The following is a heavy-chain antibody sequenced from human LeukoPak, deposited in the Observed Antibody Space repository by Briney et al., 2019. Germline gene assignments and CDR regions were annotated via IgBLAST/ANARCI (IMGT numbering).Heavy chain of an antibody. D-gene: IGHD3-3*01. Sequence: ASVKVSRRASVYTFTSHYMHSVRQPPGQGREWMGIINPSAGSTSYPHKFQGRVTMTRDTSPRTHYIELSSQRSDDTAGYYFASHGASGFVGNFWCGPLDFWGQGTLVSVSS. CDR1: VYTFTSHY. J-gene: IGHJ4*02. CDR3: ASHGASGFVGNFWCGPLDF. V-gene: IGHV1-46*01. CDR2: INPSAGST.